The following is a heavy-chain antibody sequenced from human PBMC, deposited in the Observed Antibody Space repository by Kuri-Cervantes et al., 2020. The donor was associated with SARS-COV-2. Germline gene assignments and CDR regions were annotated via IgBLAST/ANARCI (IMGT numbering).Heavy chain of an antibody. Sequence: GESLKISCAASGFTFSSYAMHWVRQAPGKGLEWVAVISYDGSNKYYADSVKGRFTISRDNSKNTLYLQMNSLRAEDTAVYYCARVQRGYDILTGPTHYYYYMDVWGKGTTVTVSS. D-gene: IGHD3-9*01. J-gene: IGHJ6*03. CDR3: ARVQRGYDILTGPTHYYYYMDV. CDR1: GFTFSSYA. CDR2: ISYDGSNK. V-gene: IGHV3-30-3*01.